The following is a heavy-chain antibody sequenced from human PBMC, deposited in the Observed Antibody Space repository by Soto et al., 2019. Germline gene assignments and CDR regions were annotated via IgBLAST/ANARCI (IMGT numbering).Heavy chain of an antibody. CDR3: ARALYDRSYYYGSEQYYYYGMDV. Sequence: PGGSLRLSCAASGFTFSSYDMHWVRQATGKGLEWVSAIGTAGDTYYPGSVKGRFTISRENAKNSLYLQMNSLRAGDTAVYYCARALYDRSYYYGSEQYYYYGMDVWGQGTTVTVSS. J-gene: IGHJ6*01. D-gene: IGHD3-10*01. CDR1: GFTFSSYD. V-gene: IGHV3-13*04. CDR2: IGTAGDT.